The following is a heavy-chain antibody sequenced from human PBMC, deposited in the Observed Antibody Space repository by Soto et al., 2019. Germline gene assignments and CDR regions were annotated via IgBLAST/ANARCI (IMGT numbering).Heavy chain of an antibody. CDR1: GFTFSSYA. J-gene: IGHJ4*02. D-gene: IGHD3-10*01. CDR3: AKDSLVRGTNSGDY. V-gene: IGHV3-23*01. Sequence: EVQLLESGGGLAQPGGSLRLSCAASGFTFSSYAMSWVRQAPGKGLEWVSAISGSGSNTFHADSVKGRFTISRDNSKNMVYLQMNSLRAEDTAVYYCAKDSLVRGTNSGDYWGQGTLVTVSS. CDR2: ISGSGSNT.